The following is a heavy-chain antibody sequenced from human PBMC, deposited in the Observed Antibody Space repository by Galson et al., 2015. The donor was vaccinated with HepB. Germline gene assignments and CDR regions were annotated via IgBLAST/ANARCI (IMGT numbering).Heavy chain of an antibody. CDR1: GYTFTAYH. D-gene: IGHD1-26*01. CDR2: INIRTGGT. CDR3: ARQEQLRDPLDS. J-gene: IGHJ4*02. Sequence: SVKVSCKASGYTFTAYHVHWVRQAPGQGLEWMGWINIRTGGTSSAQNFQGRVTMTRDTSISTAFMGLRNLRSDDSAMYYCARQEQLRDPLDSWGQGTLVTVSS. V-gene: IGHV1-2*02.